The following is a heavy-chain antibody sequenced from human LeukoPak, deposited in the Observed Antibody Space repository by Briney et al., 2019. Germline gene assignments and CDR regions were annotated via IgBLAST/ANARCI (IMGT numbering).Heavy chain of an antibody. CDR1: GYTLTELS. Sequence: ASVKVSCKVSGYTLTELSMHWVRQAPGKGLEWMGGFDPEDGETIYAQKFQGRVTMTEDTSTDTAYMELSSLGSEDTAVYYCATDHKWLVLSTGGRDAFDIWGQGTMVTVSS. V-gene: IGHV1-24*01. CDR3: ATDHKWLVLSTGGRDAFDI. J-gene: IGHJ3*02. CDR2: FDPEDGET. D-gene: IGHD6-19*01.